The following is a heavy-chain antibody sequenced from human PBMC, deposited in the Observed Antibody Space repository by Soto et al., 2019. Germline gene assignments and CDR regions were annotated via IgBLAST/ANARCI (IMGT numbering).Heavy chain of an antibody. CDR2: INSDGSST. J-gene: IGHJ6*02. Sequence: EVQLVESGGGLVQPGGSLRLSCAASGFTFSSYWMHWVRQAPGKGLVWVSRINSDGSSTSYADSVKGRFTISRDNAENTLYLQMNSLRAEDTAVYDCARDDSRSFYWLSYGMDVWGQGTTVTVS. D-gene: IGHD1-26*01. CDR3: ARDDSRSFYWLSYGMDV. CDR1: GFTFSSYW. V-gene: IGHV3-74*01.